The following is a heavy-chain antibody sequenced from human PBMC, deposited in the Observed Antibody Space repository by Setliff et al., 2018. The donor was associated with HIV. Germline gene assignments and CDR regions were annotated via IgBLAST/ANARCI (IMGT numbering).Heavy chain of an antibody. D-gene: IGHD3-22*01. CDR3: ARAADYHDSSGYWAPPRYFDY. V-gene: IGHV4-4*02. J-gene: IGHJ4*02. CDR1: GGSISSRNW. CDR2: IYHSGST. Sequence: PSETLSLTCAVSGGSISSRNWWSWVRQPPGKGLEWIGEIYHSGSTNYNPSLKSRVTISVDKSKKQFSLKLSSVSAADTAVYYCARAADYHDSSGYWAPPRYFDYWGQGTLVTVSS.